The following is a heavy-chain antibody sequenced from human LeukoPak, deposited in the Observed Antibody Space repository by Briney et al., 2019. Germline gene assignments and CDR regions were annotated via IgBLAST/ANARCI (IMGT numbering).Heavy chain of an antibody. CDR1: GFTYNSYW. J-gene: IGHJ4*02. CDR3: ARFWRVYFFDY. V-gene: IGHV3-7*01. Sequence: GVSLRLYCSASGFTYNSYWMSWVRQAPGKGREWGANIKKDEREKYYVVSVKGRFTISRGNAKNSLYLQMNSVRAEDTAVYYCARFWRVYFFDYWGQGTLVTVSP. D-gene: IGHD3-3*01. CDR2: IKKDEREK.